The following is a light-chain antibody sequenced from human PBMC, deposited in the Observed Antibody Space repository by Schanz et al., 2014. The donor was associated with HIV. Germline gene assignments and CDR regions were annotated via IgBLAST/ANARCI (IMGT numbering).Light chain of an antibody. J-gene: IGLJ3*02. CDR2: GNS. V-gene: IGLV1-40*01. CDR3: QSHDSCLSAWV. CDR1: SSNIGAGYH. Sequence: QSVLTQPPSVSGAPGQRVTISCTGSSSNIGAGYHVQWYQQLPGTAPKLLIYGNSNRPSGVPDRFSGSKSGTSGALAITGLQAEEEADYYCQSHDSCLSAWVFGGGTKVTVL.